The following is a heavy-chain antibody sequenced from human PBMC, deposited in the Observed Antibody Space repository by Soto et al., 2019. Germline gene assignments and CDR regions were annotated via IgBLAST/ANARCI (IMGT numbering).Heavy chain of an antibody. CDR1: GYTFTSYH. D-gene: IGHD3-16*02. Sequence: QVQLVQSVAEVKKPGASVKVSCKTSGYTFTSYHISWVRQAPGQGLEWMGWISAYNTNTNYAQKFQGRVTMTTDTLTSTADRELRILLTDVTAAYYCARDAPPIEYWGQGTLVTV. CDR2: ISAYNTNT. J-gene: IGHJ4*02. CDR3: ARDAPPIEY. V-gene: IGHV1-18*01.